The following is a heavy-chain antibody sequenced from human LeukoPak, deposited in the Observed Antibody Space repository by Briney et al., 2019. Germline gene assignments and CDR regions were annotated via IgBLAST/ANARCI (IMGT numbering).Heavy chain of an antibody. J-gene: IGHJ4*02. V-gene: IGHV1-24*01. D-gene: IGHD7-27*01. CDR2: FVPEDDET. CDR1: GSTLTEFS. Sequence: ASVKVSCKVSGSTLTEFSIHWVRQAPGKGLEWMGGFVPEDDETIYAQSFQGRVTMTEDTSTDTAYMELSSLRSEDTAMYYCATIAPGDLFDSWGQGTLSPSPQ. CDR3: ATIAPGDLFDS.